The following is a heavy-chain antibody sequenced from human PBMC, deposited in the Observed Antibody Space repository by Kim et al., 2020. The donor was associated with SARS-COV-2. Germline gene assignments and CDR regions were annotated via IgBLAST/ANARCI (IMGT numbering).Heavy chain of an antibody. Sequence: SETLSLTCAVYGGSFSGYYWSWIRQPPGKGLEWIGEINHSGSTNYNPSLKSRVTISVDTSKNQFSLKLSSVTAADTAVYYCARVIRGYYGSGSYSDYWGQGTLVTVSS. CDR1: GGSFSGYY. CDR3: ARVIRGYYGSGSYSDY. V-gene: IGHV4-34*01. D-gene: IGHD3-10*01. CDR2: INHSGST. J-gene: IGHJ4*02.